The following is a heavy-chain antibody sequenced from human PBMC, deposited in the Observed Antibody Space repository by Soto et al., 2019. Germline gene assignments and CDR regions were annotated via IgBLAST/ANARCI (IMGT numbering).Heavy chain of an antibody. D-gene: IGHD3-22*01. CDR3: AKALGYYHSSGTFDY. V-gene: IGHV3-23*01. Sequence: GGSLRLSCAASVFPFSNYAMSWVRPAPGKGLEWVSAISGSGGGTYYADSVKGRFTISRDNSKNTLYLQMNSLRAEDTAVYYCAKALGYYHSSGTFDYWGQGTLVTVSS. CDR1: VFPFSNYA. CDR2: ISGSGGGT. J-gene: IGHJ4*02.